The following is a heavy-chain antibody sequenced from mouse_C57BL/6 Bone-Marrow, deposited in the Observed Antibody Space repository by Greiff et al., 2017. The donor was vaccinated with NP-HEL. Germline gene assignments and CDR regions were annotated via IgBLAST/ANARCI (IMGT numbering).Heavy chain of an antibody. CDR1: GFNIKDYY. J-gene: IGHJ4*01. CDR2: IDPEDGET. V-gene: IGHV14-2*01. Sequence: VHVKQSGAELVKPGASVELSCTASGFNIKDYYMHWVKQRTEQGLEWIGRIDPEDGETKYAPKFQGKATITADTSSNTAYLQLSSLTSEDTAVYYCARWGVYYYGSSYYAMDYWGQGTSVTVSS. CDR3: ARWGVYYYGSSYYAMDY. D-gene: IGHD1-1*01.